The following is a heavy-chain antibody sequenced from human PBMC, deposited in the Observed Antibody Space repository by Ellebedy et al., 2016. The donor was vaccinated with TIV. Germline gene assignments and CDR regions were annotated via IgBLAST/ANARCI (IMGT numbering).Heavy chain of an antibody. D-gene: IGHD5-18*01. V-gene: IGHV3-66*02. CDR1: GFTVTTSY. CDR2: VYSGGKT. J-gene: IGHJ4*02. Sequence: GGSLRLSCAASGFTVTTSYMSWVRQAPGKGLEWVSIVYSGGKTHYADSVKGRFTISSDNSKNTLYLQMNSLRAEDTAVYYCARDIYSYGYGAFDYWGQGTLVTVSS. CDR3: ARDIYSYGYGAFDY.